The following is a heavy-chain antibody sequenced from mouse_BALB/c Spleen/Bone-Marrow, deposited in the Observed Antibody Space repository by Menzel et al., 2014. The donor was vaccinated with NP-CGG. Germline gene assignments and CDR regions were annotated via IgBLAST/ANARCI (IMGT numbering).Heavy chain of an antibody. CDR3: ARGGGYDGVYYFDY. J-gene: IGHJ2*01. CDR1: GFTFSDYG. CDR2: ISNLAYSI. D-gene: IGHD2-14*01. Sequence: EVHLVESGGGLVQPGGSRKLSCAASGFTFSDYGMAWVRQAPGKGPEWVAFISNLAYSIYYADTVTGRFTISRENAKNTLYLEMSSLRSEDTAMYYCARGGGYDGVYYFDYWGQGTTLTVSS. V-gene: IGHV5-15*02.